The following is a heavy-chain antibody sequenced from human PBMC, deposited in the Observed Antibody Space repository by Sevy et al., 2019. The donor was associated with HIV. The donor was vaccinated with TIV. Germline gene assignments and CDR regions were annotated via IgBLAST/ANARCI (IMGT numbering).Heavy chain of an antibody. CDR3: AKDLAGPGRRYFDY. V-gene: IGHV3-30*02. D-gene: IGHD6-13*01. CDR2: IRYDGSDK. CDR1: GFTFRNFG. Sequence: GGSLRPSCTASGFTFRNFGMHWVRQVPGKGLEWVTFIRYDGSDKYYAASVKGRFTISRDDSKNTLYLQMDSLRAEDTAIYYCAKDLAGPGRRYFDYWGQGTLVTVSS. J-gene: IGHJ4*02.